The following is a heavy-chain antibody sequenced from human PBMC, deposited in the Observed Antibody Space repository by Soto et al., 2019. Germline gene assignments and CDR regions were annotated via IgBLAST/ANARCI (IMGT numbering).Heavy chain of an antibody. D-gene: IGHD3-22*01. V-gene: IGHV4-61*05. CDR1: GDSISNSRFY. Sequence: SETLSLTCGVSGDSISNSRFYWSWIRQPPGKGLEWIGNIHHTGNANYNPSLKSRVTIFVDTSKNQFSLKLTSVTAADTALYYCARDYFDSSDYTTNWLDPWGQGTLVTVSS. CDR3: ARDYFDSSDYTTNWLDP. J-gene: IGHJ5*02. CDR2: IHHTGNA.